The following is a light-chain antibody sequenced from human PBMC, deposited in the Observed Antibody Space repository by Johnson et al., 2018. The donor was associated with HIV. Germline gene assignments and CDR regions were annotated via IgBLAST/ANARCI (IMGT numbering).Light chain of an antibody. CDR1: SSNIGNNY. CDR2: ENN. V-gene: IGLV1-51*02. J-gene: IGLJ1*01. CDR3: AAWDSSLSAHYV. Sequence: QSVLTQPPSVSAAPGQKVTISCSGSSSNIGNNYVSWYQQLPRGAPKLLIYENNKRPSGIPDRFSGSKSGTSATLGITGLQTGDEADYYCAAWDSSLSAHYVFGAGTKITVL.